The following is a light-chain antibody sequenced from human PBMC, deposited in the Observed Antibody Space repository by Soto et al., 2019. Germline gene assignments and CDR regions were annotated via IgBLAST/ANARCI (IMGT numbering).Light chain of an antibody. V-gene: IGKV3D-15*01. CDR2: GAS. Sequence: EIVMTQSPVTLSASPGERVTLSCRASQSVNINLAWYQQRHGQAPRVLIYGASNRASGIPDKFIGSGSGTVFTLTISSLEPDDFALYFCQQYKDWPPLTYGGGTRVEIK. CDR3: QQYKDWPPLT. CDR1: QSVNIN. J-gene: IGKJ4*01.